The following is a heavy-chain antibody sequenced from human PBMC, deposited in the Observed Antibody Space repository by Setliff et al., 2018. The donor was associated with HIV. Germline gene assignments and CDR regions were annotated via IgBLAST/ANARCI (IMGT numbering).Heavy chain of an antibody. CDR3: ATRIRDGHRGYGYFDF. J-gene: IGHJ4*02. CDR2: FDPEDNKI. CDR1: GYTVTELS. D-gene: IGHD5-12*01. V-gene: IGHV1-24*01. Sequence: GASVKVSCKVSGYTVTELSINWVRQAPGKGPEWMGGFDPEDNKIVYAQKFQGRVTTTEDTSTDTAYMELSSLRPEYTAVYYCATRIRDGHRGYGYFDFWGQGTLVTVSS.